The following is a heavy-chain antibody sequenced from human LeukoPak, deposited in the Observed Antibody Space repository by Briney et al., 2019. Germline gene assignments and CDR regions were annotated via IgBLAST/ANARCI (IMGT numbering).Heavy chain of an antibody. CDR3: ARALMTLVRGVPRTTWFDH. D-gene: IGHD3-10*01. CDR1: GGSFSGYY. V-gene: IGHV4-34*01. J-gene: IGHJ5*02. Sequence: SETLSLTCGVFGGSFSGYYWTWVRQAPGKGLEWIGEINESGTTNYNTSLNNRVTISVDTSKNQFSLKLTSLTAADTAVFYCARALMTLVRGVPRTTWFDHWGQGTLVTVSS. CDR2: INESGTT.